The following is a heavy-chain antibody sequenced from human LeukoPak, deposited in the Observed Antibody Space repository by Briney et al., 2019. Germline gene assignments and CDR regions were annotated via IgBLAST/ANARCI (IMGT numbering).Heavy chain of an antibody. CDR2: ISSSSSYI. Sequence: PGGSLRLSCADSGFTFSSYSMNWVRQAPGKGLEWVSSISSSSSYIYYADSVKGRFTISRDNAKNSLYLQMNSLRAEDTAVYYCARVFGGIAAADYWGQGTLVTVSS. D-gene: IGHD6-13*01. V-gene: IGHV3-21*03. CDR1: GFTFSSYS. J-gene: IGHJ4*02. CDR3: ARVFGGIAAADY.